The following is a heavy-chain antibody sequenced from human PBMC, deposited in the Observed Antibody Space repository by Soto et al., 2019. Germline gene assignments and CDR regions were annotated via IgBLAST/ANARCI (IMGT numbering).Heavy chain of an antibody. CDR3: ASDDGPHGGSYSHNY. Sequence: SVKVSCKASGYTFTGYYMHWVRQAPGQGLEWVGEIVPLYHVINYAPEFQHRVTITADQSTRTSYMHLSNLRSDDTAVYYCASDDGPHGGSYSHNYWGQGTLVTVSS. CDR2: IVPLYHVI. CDR1: GYTFTGYY. D-gene: IGHD1-26*01. J-gene: IGHJ4*01. V-gene: IGHV1-69*10.